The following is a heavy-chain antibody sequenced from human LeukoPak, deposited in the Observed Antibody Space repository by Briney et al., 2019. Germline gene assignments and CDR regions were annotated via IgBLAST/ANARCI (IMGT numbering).Heavy chain of an antibody. CDR2: ISDSGTTE. Sequence: GWSLRLSCTGFEFRLSSFQMNWVRQAPGKGLELISYISDSGTTEYYADSVKGRFTISRDNAKNSLYLQMNSLTGEDTALYYCARDGTTNRYNWFDSWGQGTLVTVSS. CDR1: EFRLSSFQ. V-gene: IGHV3-48*03. D-gene: IGHD2-8*01. CDR3: ARDGTTNRYNWFDS. J-gene: IGHJ5*01.